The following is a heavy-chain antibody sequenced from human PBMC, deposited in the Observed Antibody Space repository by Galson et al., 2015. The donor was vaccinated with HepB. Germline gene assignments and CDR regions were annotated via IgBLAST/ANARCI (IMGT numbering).Heavy chain of an antibody. CDR1: GFTFSNSA. D-gene: IGHD3-22*01. CDR3: AKAGPRSGWDH. CDR2: ISGSGGST. V-gene: IGHV3-23*01. Sequence: SLRLSCAASGFTFSNSAVSWVRQAPGKGLEWVSTISGSGGSTYYADSMKGRFTISGDNSKNTVYLQMNSLRADDTAIYFCAKAGPRSGWDHWGQGTLVTVSS. J-gene: IGHJ4*02.